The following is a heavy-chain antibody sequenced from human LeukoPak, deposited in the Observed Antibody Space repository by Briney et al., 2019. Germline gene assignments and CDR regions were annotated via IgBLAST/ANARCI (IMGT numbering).Heavy chain of an antibody. CDR2: IYYSGST. D-gene: IGHD3-22*01. J-gene: IGHJ3*02. CDR3: ARGYYYDSSGYWGGGRSDAFDI. Sequence: PSETLSLTCTVSGGSISSYYWSWIRQPPGKGLEWIGYIYYSGSTNYNPSLKSRVTISVDTSKNQFSLKLSSVTAADTGVYYCARGYYYDSSGYWGGGRSDAFDIWGQGTMVTVSS. V-gene: IGHV4-59*01. CDR1: GGSISSYY.